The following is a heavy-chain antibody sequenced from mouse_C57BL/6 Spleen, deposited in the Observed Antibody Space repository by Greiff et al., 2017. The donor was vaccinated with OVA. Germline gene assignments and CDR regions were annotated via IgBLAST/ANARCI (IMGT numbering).Heavy chain of an antibody. Sequence: QVQLQPSGAELARPGASVKLSCKASGYTFTSYGISWVKQRTGQGLEWIGEIYPRSGNTYYNEKFKGKATLTADKSSSTAYMELRSLTSEDSAVYFCARPNDGYPDYWGQGTTLTVSS. CDR1: GYTFTSYG. V-gene: IGHV1-81*01. J-gene: IGHJ2*01. CDR2: IYPRSGNT. CDR3: ARPNDGYPDY. D-gene: IGHD2-3*01.